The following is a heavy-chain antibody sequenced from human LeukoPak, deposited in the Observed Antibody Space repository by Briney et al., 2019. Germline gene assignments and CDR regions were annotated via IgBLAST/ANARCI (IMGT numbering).Heavy chain of an antibody. J-gene: IGHJ4*02. CDR1: GFRFSSYE. CDR2: ISGSASTT. CDR3: ARDASYHYGSGSYDDY. Sequence: QTGVSLRLSCAASGFRFSSYEMNWVRQAPGKGLEWVSHISGSASTTYYADSVKGRFTISRDNAKNSLYLQMNSLRAEDTAIYYCARDASYHYGSGSYDDYWGQGTLVTVSS. D-gene: IGHD3-10*01. V-gene: IGHV3-48*03.